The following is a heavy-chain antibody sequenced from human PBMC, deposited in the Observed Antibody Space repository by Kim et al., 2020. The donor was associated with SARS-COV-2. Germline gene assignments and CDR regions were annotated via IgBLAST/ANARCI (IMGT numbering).Heavy chain of an antibody. D-gene: IGHD1-26*01. CDR1: GGPISSYY. Sequence: SETLSLTCTVSGGPISSYYWSWIRQPPGKGLDWIGYIYYSGSTNYNPSLKSRVTISVDTSKNQFSLKLSSVTAADTAVYYCARHEAPGDSGSYSDDYWFDPWGQGTLVTVSS. CDR2: IYYSGST. V-gene: IGHV4-59*08. CDR3: ARHEAPGDSGSYSDDYWFDP. J-gene: IGHJ5*02.